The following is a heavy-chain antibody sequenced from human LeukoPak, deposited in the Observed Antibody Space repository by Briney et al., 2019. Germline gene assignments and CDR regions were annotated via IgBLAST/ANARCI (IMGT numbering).Heavy chain of an antibody. D-gene: IGHD3-10*01. J-gene: IGHJ6*04. Sequence: GGSLRLSCAASGFTFSSYWMSWVRQAPGKGLEWVANIEQDGSEKYYVDSVKGRFTISRDNAKNSLYLQMNSLRAEDTAVYYCARDWGEQTAYYYYYYGMDVWGKGTTVTVSS. CDR3: ARDWGEQTAYYYYYYGMDV. V-gene: IGHV3-7*03. CDR1: GFTFSSYW. CDR2: IEQDGSEK.